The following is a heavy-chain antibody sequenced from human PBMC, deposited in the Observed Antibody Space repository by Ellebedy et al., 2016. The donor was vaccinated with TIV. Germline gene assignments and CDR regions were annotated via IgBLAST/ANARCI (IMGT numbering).Heavy chain of an antibody. CDR2: ISAYNGDT. Sequence: AASVKVSCKASGYTFTTYGITWARQAPGQGLEWMGWISAYNGDTNYAQKLQGRVTMTTDTSTSTAYMELRSLRSDDTAVYYCAKVSNKGGWFDPWGQGTLVTVSS. CDR3: AKVSNKGGWFDP. J-gene: IGHJ5*02. D-gene: IGHD2/OR15-2a*01. V-gene: IGHV1-18*01. CDR1: GYTFTTYG.